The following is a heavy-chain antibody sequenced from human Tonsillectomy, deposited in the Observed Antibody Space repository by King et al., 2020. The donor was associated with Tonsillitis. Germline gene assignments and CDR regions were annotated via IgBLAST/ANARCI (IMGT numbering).Heavy chain of an antibody. J-gene: IGHJ6*03. CDR2: IWYNGSYK. D-gene: IGHD2-8*02. V-gene: IGHV3-33*08. Sequence: VQLVESGGGVVQPGRSLRLSCAASGFTFSSYGMHWVRQAPGKGLEWVAVIWYNGSYKYYADSVKGRFTISRDNSKNTLYLQMNSLRAEDTAVYHCARDGTAYYYMDVWGKGTTVTVSS. CDR1: GFTFSSYG. CDR3: ARDGTAYYYMDV.